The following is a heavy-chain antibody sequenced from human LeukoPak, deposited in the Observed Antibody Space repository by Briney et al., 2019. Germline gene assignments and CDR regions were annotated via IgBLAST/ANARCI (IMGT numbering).Heavy chain of an antibody. CDR2: ISTDGSNK. Sequence: GGSLRLSCAASGFTFSYYGLHWVRQAPGKGLEWVALISTDGSNKNYADSVKGRFTISRDNSKNTLYLQMNSLRAEDTAVYYCVKDSTTTWFGGDSKWGQGTLVTVSS. J-gene: IGHJ4*02. CDR1: GFTFSYYG. CDR3: VKDSTTTWFGGDSK. V-gene: IGHV3-30*18. D-gene: IGHD3-10*01.